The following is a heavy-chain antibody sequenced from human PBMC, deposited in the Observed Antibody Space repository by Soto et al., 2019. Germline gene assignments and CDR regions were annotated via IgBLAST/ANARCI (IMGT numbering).Heavy chain of an antibody. V-gene: IGHV3-21*01. CDR2: ISSNSAYI. CDR3: TRDASRDSSARGWFDP. J-gene: IGHJ5*02. D-gene: IGHD6-13*01. CDR1: GFTFRSFT. Sequence: GGALRLSCAAYGFTFRSFTMNWVRRAPGKGLEWVSTISSNSAYIYYTDALRGRFTISRDNAKNSLHLQMNSLRAEDTAVYYCTRDASRDSSARGWFDPWGPGTLVTVSS.